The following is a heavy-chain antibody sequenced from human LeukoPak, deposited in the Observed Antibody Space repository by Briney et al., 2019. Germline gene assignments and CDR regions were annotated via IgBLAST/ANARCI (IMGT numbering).Heavy chain of an antibody. CDR3: ARGSIAARPTVVDV. J-gene: IGHJ6*02. Sequence: ASVKVSCKASGYTFTSYAISWVRQAPGQGLEWMGRIIPILGIANYAQKFQGRVTITADKSTSTAYMELSSLRSEDTAVYYCARGSIAARPTVVDVWGQGTTVTVSS. CDR1: GYTFTSYA. D-gene: IGHD6-6*01. V-gene: IGHV1-69*04. CDR2: IIPILGIA.